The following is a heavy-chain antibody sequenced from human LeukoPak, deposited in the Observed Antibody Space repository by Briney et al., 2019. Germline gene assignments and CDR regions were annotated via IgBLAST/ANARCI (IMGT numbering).Heavy chain of an antibody. CDR3: AKGGVVHAFDM. CDR1: GFSFSSYG. CDR2: IRSDGSNK. J-gene: IGHJ3*02. V-gene: IGHV3-30*02. Sequence: GGSLRLSCAGSGFSFSSYGMHWVRQAPGKGLEWMAFIRSDGSNKYYADSVKGRFTISRDNSKNTLYLQMNRLRAEDTAVYYCAKGGVVHAFDMWGQGTMVTVSS. D-gene: IGHD2-15*01.